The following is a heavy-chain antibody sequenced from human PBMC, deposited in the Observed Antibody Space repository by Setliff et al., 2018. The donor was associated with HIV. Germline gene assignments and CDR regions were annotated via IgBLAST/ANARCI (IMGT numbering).Heavy chain of an antibody. J-gene: IGHJ4*02. D-gene: IGHD5-18*01. CDR1: TDPITTPYY. V-gene: IGHV4-61*09. Sequence: SETLSLTCTVSTDPITTPYYWGWIRQPAGKGLEWIGHIYTSGSTNYNPSLKSRVTISADTSKNQSSRRLTSVTAADTAVYYCARERSRGYTDPPRFDYWGQGTLVTVSS. CDR2: IYTSGST. CDR3: ARERSRGYTDPPRFDY.